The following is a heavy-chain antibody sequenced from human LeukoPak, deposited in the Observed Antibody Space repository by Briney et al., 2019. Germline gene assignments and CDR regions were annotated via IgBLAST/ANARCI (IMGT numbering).Heavy chain of an antibody. CDR2: IYYSGST. V-gene: IGHV4-59*01. J-gene: IGHJ4*02. D-gene: IGHD3-22*01. CDR1: GGSISSYY. Sequence: NTSETLSLTCTVSGGSISSYYWNWIRQPPGKGLEWIGYIYYSGSTNYNPSLKSRVTISVDTSKNQFSLKLSSVTAADTAVYYCARGADSSGYYSIFYFDYWGQGTLVTVSP. CDR3: ARGADSSGYYSIFYFDY.